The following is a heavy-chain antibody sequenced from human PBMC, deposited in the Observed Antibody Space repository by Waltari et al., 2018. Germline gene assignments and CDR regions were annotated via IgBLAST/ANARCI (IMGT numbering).Heavy chain of an antibody. CDR1: GFTVSSYR. Sequence: EVQLVGSGGGLVKPGGSLRLACAASGFTVSSYRRKGVRQAPGKGLELGSSISSGSSYIYYADSGKGRFTISRDNAKNSLYLQMNSLRAEDTAVYYCAREWGVMVGTAGYYFDYWGQGTLVTVSS. D-gene: IGHD2-15*01. CDR3: AREWGVMVGTAGYYFDY. V-gene: IGHV3-21*01. J-gene: IGHJ4*02. CDR2: ISSGSSYI.